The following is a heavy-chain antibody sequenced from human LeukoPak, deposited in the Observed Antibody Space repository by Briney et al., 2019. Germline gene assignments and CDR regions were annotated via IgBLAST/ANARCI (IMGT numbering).Heavy chain of an antibody. CDR3: ARLFIAAAHYYYYYYYMDV. V-gene: IGHV4-34*01. J-gene: IGHJ6*03. Sequence: SETLSLTCAVYGGSFSGYYWSWIRQPPGKGLEWIGEINHSGSTNYNPSLKSRVTISVDTSKNQFSLKLSSVTAADTAVYYCARLFIAAAHYYYYYYYMDVWGKGTTATISS. D-gene: IGHD6-13*01. CDR2: INHSGST. CDR1: GGSFSGYY.